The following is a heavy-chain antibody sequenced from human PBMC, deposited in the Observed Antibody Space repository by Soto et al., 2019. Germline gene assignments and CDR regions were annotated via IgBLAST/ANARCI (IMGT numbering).Heavy chain of an antibody. V-gene: IGHV3-66*01. CDR1: GFTVSSNY. J-gene: IGHJ4*02. Sequence: EVQLVESGGGLVQPGGSLRLSCAASGFTVSSNYMSWDRQAPGKGLEWVSVIYSGGSTYYADSVKARFTISRDNSKTTLYLQMNSLRAEDTAVYYCATGSGWTTRWFDYWGQGTLVTVSS. D-gene: IGHD6-19*01. CDR2: IYSGGST. CDR3: ATGSGWTTRWFDY.